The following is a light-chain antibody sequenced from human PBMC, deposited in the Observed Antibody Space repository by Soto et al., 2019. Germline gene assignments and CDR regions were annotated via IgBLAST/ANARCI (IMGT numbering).Light chain of an antibody. CDR3: QQYNNSLWT. CDR2: GAS. CDR1: QSVRSN. V-gene: IGKV3-20*01. J-gene: IGKJ1*01. Sequence: IVLPQSPGTLALSPGARATLSCRASQSVRSNLAWYQQKPGQAPRLLIYGASTRATGIPARFSGSGSGTDFTLTISRLEPEDFAVYYCQQYNNSLWTFGQGTKVDIK.